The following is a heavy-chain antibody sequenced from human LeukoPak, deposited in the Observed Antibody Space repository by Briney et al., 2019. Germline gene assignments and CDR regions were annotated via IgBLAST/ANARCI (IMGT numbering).Heavy chain of an antibody. V-gene: IGHV4-59*12. Sequence: SETLSLTCTVSGGSISSYYWSWIRQPPGKGLEWIGYIYYSGSTNYNPSLKSRVTISVDTSKNQFSLKLSSVTAADTAVYYCARDRGKGGGHWGQGTLVTVSS. CDR2: IYYSGST. CDR1: GGSISSYY. CDR3: ARDRGKGGGH. J-gene: IGHJ4*02. D-gene: IGHD3-16*01.